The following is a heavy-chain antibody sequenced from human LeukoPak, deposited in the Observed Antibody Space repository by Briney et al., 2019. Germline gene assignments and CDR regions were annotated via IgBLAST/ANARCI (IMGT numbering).Heavy chain of an antibody. CDR3: AKGYSGSYNNWFDP. V-gene: IGHV3-23*01. CDR2: ISGSGGST. D-gene: IGHD1-26*01. Sequence: GGPLRLSCAASGFTFSSYAMSWVRQAPGKGLEWVSAISGSGGSTYYADSVKGRFTISRDNSKNTLYLQMNSLRAEDTAVYYCAKGYSGSYNNWFDPWGQGTLVTVSS. J-gene: IGHJ5*02. CDR1: GFTFSSYA.